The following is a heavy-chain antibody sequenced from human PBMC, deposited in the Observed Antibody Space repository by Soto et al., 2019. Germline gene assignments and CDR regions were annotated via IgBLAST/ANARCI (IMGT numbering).Heavy chain of an antibody. V-gene: IGHV4-31*03. D-gene: IGHD3-22*01. J-gene: IGHJ4*02. CDR3: ASTYYNASSGPFDY. Sequence: QVQLQESGPGLVKPSQTLSLTCTVSGGSISSGNYYWSWIRQHPGKGLEWIGYIYYSGSNYYNPSLTSRVTISVDTSKYQFSLKLSSVTAADTAVYYCASTYYNASSGPFDYWGQGTLVTVSS. CDR2: IYYSGSN. CDR1: GGSISSGNYY.